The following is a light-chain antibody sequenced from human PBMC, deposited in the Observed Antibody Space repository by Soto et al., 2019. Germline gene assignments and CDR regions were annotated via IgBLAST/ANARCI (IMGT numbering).Light chain of an antibody. CDR3: SSYTSSSTLV. Sequence: QSVLTQPAYVSGSPGQSITISCTGTSSDVGGYNYVSWYQQHPGKAPKLMIHGVDNRPSGVSNRFSGSKSGNTASLTISGLQAEDEADYYCSSYTSSSTLVFGTGTKVTVL. CDR1: SSDVGGYNY. V-gene: IGLV2-14*01. J-gene: IGLJ1*01. CDR2: GVD.